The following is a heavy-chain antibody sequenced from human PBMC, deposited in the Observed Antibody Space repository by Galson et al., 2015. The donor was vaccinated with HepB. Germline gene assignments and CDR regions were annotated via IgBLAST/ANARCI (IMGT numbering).Heavy chain of an antibody. J-gene: IGHJ3*02. D-gene: IGHD3-16*01. CDR1: GGSIRSSDHF. CDR2: IYYSGST. V-gene: IGHV4-30-4*01. CDR3: ARGEAFTWDSFDI. Sequence: TLSLTCIVSGGSIRSSDHFWTWIRQPPGKGLEWIGRIYYSGSTYYRPSLQSRLNILIDSYRNQFSLNLTSVTAADTAVYYCARGEAFTWDSFDIWGQGTMVTVSS.